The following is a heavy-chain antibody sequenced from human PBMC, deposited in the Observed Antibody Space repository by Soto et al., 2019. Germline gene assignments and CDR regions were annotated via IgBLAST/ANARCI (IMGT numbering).Heavy chain of an antibody. V-gene: IGHV1-69*06. D-gene: IGHD5-18*01. CDR2: IIPIFGTA. Sequence: GQGLEWMGGIIPIFGTANYAQKFQGRVTITADKSTSTAYMELSSLRSEDTAVYYCAWGYSYGSDYSCGMDVWGQGTTVTVSS. J-gene: IGHJ6*02. CDR3: AWGYSYGSDYSCGMDV.